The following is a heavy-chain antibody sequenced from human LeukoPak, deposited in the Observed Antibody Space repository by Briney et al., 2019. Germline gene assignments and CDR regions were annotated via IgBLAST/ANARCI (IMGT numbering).Heavy chain of an antibody. CDR2: ISSSSYI. J-gene: IGHJ4*02. Sequence: GGSLRLSCAASGFTFSSYSMNWVRQAPGKGLEWVSSISSSSYIYYADSVKGRFTISRDNSKNTLYLQMNSLRAEDTAVYYCAKASRPWAAAGTGPFDYWGQGTLVTVSS. CDR3: AKASRPWAAAGTGPFDY. CDR1: GFTFSSYS. D-gene: IGHD6-13*01. V-gene: IGHV3-21*01.